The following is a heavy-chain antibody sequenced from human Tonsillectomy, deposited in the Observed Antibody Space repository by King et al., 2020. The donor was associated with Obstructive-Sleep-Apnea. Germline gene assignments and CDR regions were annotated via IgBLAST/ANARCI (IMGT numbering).Heavy chain of an antibody. CDR2: IYAGECDT. J-gene: IGHJ6*02. CDR3: ARLPVLPGYDILTVYYKSVCYSSPMDV. CDR1: VYRFRTYW. D-gene: IGHD3-9*01. V-gene: IGHV5-51*01. Sequence: VKTPWESLTICCQVSVYRFRTYWIGWVRQIRVNGLEWSWRIYAGECDTRYSTSFQGEVTISGDKSISTAYLQWSSLKASDTAMYYCARLPVLPGYDILTVYYKSVCYSSPMDVWRQGTTVTVSS.